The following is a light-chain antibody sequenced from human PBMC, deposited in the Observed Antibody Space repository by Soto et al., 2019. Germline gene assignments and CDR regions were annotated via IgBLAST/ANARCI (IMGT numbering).Light chain of an antibody. V-gene: IGKV1-5*03. Sequence: DIQMTQFPSTLHASVGDTVTITCRASQTVDTWLAWYQQKPGKAPSLLIYRASSLESGVPSRYSGSGSGTEFTLTIRSLQPDEFASYDCQQYNNYPRTFGQGTKV. CDR3: QQYNNYPRT. J-gene: IGKJ1*01. CDR2: RAS. CDR1: QTVDTW.